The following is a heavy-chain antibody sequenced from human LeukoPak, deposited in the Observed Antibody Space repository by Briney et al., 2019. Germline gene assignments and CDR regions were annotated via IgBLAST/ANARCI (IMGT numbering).Heavy chain of an antibody. J-gene: IGHJ4*02. CDR1: GHSFTSYW. Sequence: GESLKISCKGSGHSFTSYWIGWVRQMPGKGLEWMGIINPGYSDTKYSPSFQGQVTISADKSISTAYLQWSSLKASDTAMYYCARHDSAYGSGTPSPDYWGEGTLVTVSS. V-gene: IGHV5-51*01. CDR3: ARHDSAYGSGTPSPDY. CDR2: INPGYSDT. D-gene: IGHD3-10*01.